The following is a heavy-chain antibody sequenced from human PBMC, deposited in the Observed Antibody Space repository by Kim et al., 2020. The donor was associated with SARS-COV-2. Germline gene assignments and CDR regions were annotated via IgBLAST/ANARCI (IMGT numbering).Heavy chain of an antibody. Sequence: SQTLSLTCTVSSDSMTAYYWSWIRQFPGKGLEWIGYIFHSGNTNYSPSLKSRVIISWDTSRNQFSLALTSVTEADTAVYYCARSEGRASWHHFDSWGQGILVTVSS. J-gene: IGHJ5*01. CDR2: IFHSGNT. CDR1: SDSMTAYY. CDR3: ARSEGRASWHHFDS. V-gene: IGHV4-59*01.